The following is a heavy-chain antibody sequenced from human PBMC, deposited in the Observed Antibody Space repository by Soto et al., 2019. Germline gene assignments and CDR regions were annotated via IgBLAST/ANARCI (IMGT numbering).Heavy chain of an antibody. CDR1: GGSISSSSYY. V-gene: IGHV4-39*01. CDR2: IYYSGST. CDR3: ARHERIAVAGTVDY. Sequence: SETLSLTCTVSGGSISSSSYYWGWIRQPPGKGLEWIGSIYYSGSTYYNPSLKSRVTISVDTSKNQFSLKLSSVTAADTAVYYCARHERIAVAGTVDYWGQGTLVTVSS. D-gene: IGHD6-19*01. J-gene: IGHJ4*02.